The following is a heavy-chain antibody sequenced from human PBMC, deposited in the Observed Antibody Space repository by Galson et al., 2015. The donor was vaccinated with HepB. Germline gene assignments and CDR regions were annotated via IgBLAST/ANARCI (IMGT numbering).Heavy chain of an antibody. D-gene: IGHD6-13*01. CDR1: GYTFITYY. Sequence: SVKVSCKASGYTFITYYMHWVRQAPGQGLEWMGGIIPIFGTANYAQKFQGRVTITADESTSTAYMELSSLRSEDTAVYYCARDETAYSSSWHNWFDPWGQGTLVTVSS. CDR3: ARDETAYSSSWHNWFDP. V-gene: IGHV1-69*13. CDR2: IIPIFGTA. J-gene: IGHJ5*02.